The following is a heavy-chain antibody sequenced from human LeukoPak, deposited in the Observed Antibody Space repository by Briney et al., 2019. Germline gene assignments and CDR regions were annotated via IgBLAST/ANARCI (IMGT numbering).Heavy chain of an antibody. V-gene: IGHV4-59*01. Sequence: SETLSLTCTVSGDSISSYYWSWIRQPPGKGLEWIGYIYYSGSTDYNPSLKSRVTISVDTSKNQFSLKLNSVTAADTAVYYCARESYHSYGANFDYWGQGTLVTVSS. CDR1: GDSISSYY. J-gene: IGHJ4*02. CDR3: ARESYHSYGANFDY. D-gene: IGHD5-18*01. CDR2: IYYSGST.